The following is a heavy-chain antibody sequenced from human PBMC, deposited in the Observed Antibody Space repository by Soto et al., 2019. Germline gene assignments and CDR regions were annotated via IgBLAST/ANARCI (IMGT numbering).Heavy chain of an antibody. Sequence: ASVKVSCKASGYTFTGYYMHWVRQAPGQGLEWMGWINPNSGGTNYAQKFQGRVTMTRDTSISTAYMELSRLRSDDTAVYYCARVHYYDSSGYRPNYYYYYGMDVWGQGTTVTVSS. V-gene: IGHV1-2*02. CDR2: INPNSGGT. CDR3: ARVHYYDSSGYRPNYYYYYGMDV. D-gene: IGHD3-22*01. CDR1: GYTFTGYY. J-gene: IGHJ6*02.